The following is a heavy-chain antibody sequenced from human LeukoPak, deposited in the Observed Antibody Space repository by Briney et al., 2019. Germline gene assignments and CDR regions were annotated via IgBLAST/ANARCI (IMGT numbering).Heavy chain of an antibody. D-gene: IGHD7-27*01. CDR3: AKDQNWGVYYFDY. J-gene: IGHJ4*02. CDR1: GFTFSSYA. V-gene: IGHV3-23*01. CDR2: ISGSGGST. Sequence: GGSLRLSCAASGFTFSSYAMSWVRQAPGKGLEWVSAISGSGGSTYYADSAKGRFTISRDNSKNTLYLQMNSLRAEDTAVYYCAKDQNWGVYYFDYWGQGTLVTVSS.